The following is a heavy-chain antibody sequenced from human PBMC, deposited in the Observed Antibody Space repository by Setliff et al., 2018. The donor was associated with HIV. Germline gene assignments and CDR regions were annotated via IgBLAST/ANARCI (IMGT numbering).Heavy chain of an antibody. CDR2: MYYTGSS. Sequence: SETLSLTCTVSGGSVSSSTTYYWGWIRQPPGKGLELIGSMYYTGSSYYNPSLKSRVTISVDTSKNQFSLKVNSVTATDTAVYYCASHSGGWNYYLEYWGQGTLVTVSS. D-gene: IGHD6-19*01. V-gene: IGHV4-39*01. CDR3: ASHSGGWNYYLEY. J-gene: IGHJ4*02. CDR1: GGSVSSSTTYY.